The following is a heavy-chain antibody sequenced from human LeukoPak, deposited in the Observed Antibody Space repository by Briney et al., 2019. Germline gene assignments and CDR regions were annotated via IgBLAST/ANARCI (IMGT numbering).Heavy chain of an antibody. CDR2: IWYDGSNK. V-gene: IGHV3-33*01. CDR3: AREGPYGDYAFDI. Sequence: GGSLRLSCAASGFTFSSYGMHWVRQARGKGLEGVAVIWYDGSNKYYADSVEGRFTISRDNSKNTLYLQMNSLRAEDVAVYYCAREGPYGDYAFDIWGQGTMVTVSS. J-gene: IGHJ3*02. D-gene: IGHD4-17*01. CDR1: GFTFSSYG.